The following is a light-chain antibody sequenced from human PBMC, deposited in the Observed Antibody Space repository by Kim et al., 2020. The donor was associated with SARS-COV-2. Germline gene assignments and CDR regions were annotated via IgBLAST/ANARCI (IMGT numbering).Light chain of an antibody. V-gene: IGKV1-17*01. CDR1: QDIRND. J-gene: IGKJ5*01. CDR2: SAS. CDR3: LQHSTYPIT. Sequence: AYGGDKVTITCQASQDIRNDLGWYQQNPGRDPKRLIYSASRLQSGVPSRFSGSGSGTECTLTISSVQPEDFATYFCLQHSTYPITFGQGTRLEIK.